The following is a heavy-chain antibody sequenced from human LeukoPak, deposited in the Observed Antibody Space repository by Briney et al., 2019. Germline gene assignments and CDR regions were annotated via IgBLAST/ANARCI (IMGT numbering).Heavy chain of an antibody. CDR3: AKDPLMYSSSWYPNWFGP. Sequence: SETLSLTCAVYGGSFSGYYWSWIRQPPGKGLEWIGEINHSGSTNYNPSLKSRVTISVDTSKNQFSLKLSSVTAADTAVYYCAKDPLMYSSSWYPNWFGPWGQGTLVTVSS. J-gene: IGHJ5*02. CDR2: INHSGST. V-gene: IGHV4-34*01. D-gene: IGHD6-13*01. CDR1: GGSFSGYY.